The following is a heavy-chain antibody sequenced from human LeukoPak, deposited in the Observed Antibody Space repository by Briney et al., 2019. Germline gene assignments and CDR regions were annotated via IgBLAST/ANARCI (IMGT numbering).Heavy chain of an antibody. Sequence: PGGSLRLSCAASGFTFSSYSMNWVRQAPGKGLEWVSSISSSSSYIYYADSVKGRFTISRDNAKNSLYPQMNSLRAEDTAVYYCARAGGAAAAYYFDYWGQGTLVTVSS. D-gene: IGHD6-13*01. J-gene: IGHJ4*02. CDR1: GFTFSSYS. CDR3: ARAGGAAAAYYFDY. CDR2: ISSSSSYI. V-gene: IGHV3-21*01.